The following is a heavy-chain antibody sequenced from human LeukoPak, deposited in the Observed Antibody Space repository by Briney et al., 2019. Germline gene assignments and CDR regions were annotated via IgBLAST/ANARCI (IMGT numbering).Heavy chain of an antibody. CDR1: KFNFNAYG. V-gene: IGHV3-30*03. J-gene: IGHJ5*02. Sequence: GGCLRLSCSTSKFNFNAYGMSWVRQAPGKGLEWVAVISHDGSDKYYVDSVKGRFTISRDNSKNTLYLQMNSLRAEDTAVYYCARGGGVSYYYDSSGSWGQGTLVTVSS. CDR3: ARGGGVSYYYDSSGS. CDR2: ISHDGSDK. D-gene: IGHD3-22*01.